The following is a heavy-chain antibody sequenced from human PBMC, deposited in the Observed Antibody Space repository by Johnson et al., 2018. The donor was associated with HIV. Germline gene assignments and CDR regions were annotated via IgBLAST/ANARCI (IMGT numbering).Heavy chain of an antibody. D-gene: IGHD4-17*01. J-gene: IGHJ3*02. CDR3: AGASTTVTTGDDAFDI. Sequence: QVQLVESGGGVVQPGRSLRLSCAASGFTFSSYGMHWVRQAPGKGLEWVAVISYDGSNKYYADSVKGRFTISRDNAKSSLYLQMNGLRAEDTAVYYCAGASTTVTTGDDAFDIWGQGTMVTVSS. CDR1: GFTFSSYG. CDR2: ISYDGSNK. V-gene: IGHV3-30*03.